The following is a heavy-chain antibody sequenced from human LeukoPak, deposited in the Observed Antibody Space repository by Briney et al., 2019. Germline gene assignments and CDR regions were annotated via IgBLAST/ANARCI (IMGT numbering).Heavy chain of an antibody. Sequence: SETLSLTCTVSGGSISNYYWNWIRQPRGKGLELIGYICYSGTTNYNPSLKSRVTISVDTSKNQFSLKLSSVTAADTAVYYCARGGYYGSGNDFRFDPWGQGTLVTVSS. CDR1: GGSISNYY. D-gene: IGHD3-10*01. J-gene: IGHJ5*02. CDR3: ARGGYYGSGNDFRFDP. CDR2: ICYSGTT. V-gene: IGHV4-59*01.